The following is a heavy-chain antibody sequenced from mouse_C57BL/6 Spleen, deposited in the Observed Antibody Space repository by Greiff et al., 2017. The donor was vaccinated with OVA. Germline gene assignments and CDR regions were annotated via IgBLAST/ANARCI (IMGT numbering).Heavy chain of an antibody. D-gene: IGHD2-2*01. CDR3: ARESYYGYEGSAMDY. CDR2: ISYDGSN. V-gene: IGHV3-6*01. Sequence: DVKLVESGPGLVKPSQSLSLTCSVTGYSITSGYYWNWIRQFPGNKLEWMGYISYDGSNNYNPSLKNRISITRDTSKNQFFLKLNSVTTEDTATYYCARESYYGYEGSAMDYWGQGTSGTVSS. J-gene: IGHJ4*01. CDR1: GYSITSGYY.